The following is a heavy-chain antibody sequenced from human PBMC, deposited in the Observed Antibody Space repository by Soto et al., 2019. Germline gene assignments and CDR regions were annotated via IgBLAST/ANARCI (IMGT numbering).Heavy chain of an antibody. J-gene: IGHJ4*02. Sequence: SATLSLTCAVYGGSFSGYYWSWIRQPPGKGLEWIGEINHSGSTNYNPSLKSRVTISVDTSKNQFSLKLSSVTAADTAVYYCARYTSYYYGSGSYWFDYWGQGTLVTVSS. CDR2: INHSGST. CDR3: ARYTSYYYGSGSYWFDY. CDR1: GGSFSGYY. V-gene: IGHV4-34*01. D-gene: IGHD3-10*01.